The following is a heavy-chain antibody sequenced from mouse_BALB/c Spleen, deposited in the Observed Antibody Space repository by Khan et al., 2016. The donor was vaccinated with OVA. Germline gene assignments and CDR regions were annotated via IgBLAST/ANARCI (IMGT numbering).Heavy chain of an antibody. V-gene: IGHV5-6*01. Sequence: EVKLVESGGDLVKPGGSLKLSCAASGFTFSTYGMSWVRQTPDKRLEWVATISSGGSYTHYPDSVKGRFTISRDNAKNTLYLQMSSLKSEDTAMYYCARLAYYYNSEGFAYWGQGTLVTVSA. CDR1: GFTFSTYG. CDR2: ISSGGSYT. D-gene: IGHD1-1*01. J-gene: IGHJ3*01. CDR3: ARLAYYYNSEGFAY.